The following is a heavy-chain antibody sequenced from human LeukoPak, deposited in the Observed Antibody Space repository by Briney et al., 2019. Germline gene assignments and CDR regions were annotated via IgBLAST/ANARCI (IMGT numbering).Heavy chain of an antibody. J-gene: IGHJ1*01. Sequence: GGSLRLSCAASGFTFSSYAMSWVRQAPGKGPEWVSAISGSGGSTYYADSVKGRFTISRDNSKNTLYLQMNSLRAEDTAVYYCAKWGYGSGSYSGFQHWGQGTLVTVSS. D-gene: IGHD3-10*01. V-gene: IGHV3-23*01. CDR1: GFTFSSYA. CDR2: ISGSGGST. CDR3: AKWGYGSGSYSGFQH.